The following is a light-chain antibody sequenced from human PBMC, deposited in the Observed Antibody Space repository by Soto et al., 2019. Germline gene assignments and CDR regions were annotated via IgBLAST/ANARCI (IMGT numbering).Light chain of an antibody. CDR3: QQYNNWPRT. Sequence: EIVMTQSPATLSVSPGERATLSCRASQSVSSNLAWYQQKPGQAPRLLIYGASTRATGIPARFSGSGSGTEFTLIISSLQSEDCAVYYCQQYNNWPRTFGQGTKVEI. CDR1: QSVSSN. V-gene: IGKV3-15*01. CDR2: GAS. J-gene: IGKJ1*01.